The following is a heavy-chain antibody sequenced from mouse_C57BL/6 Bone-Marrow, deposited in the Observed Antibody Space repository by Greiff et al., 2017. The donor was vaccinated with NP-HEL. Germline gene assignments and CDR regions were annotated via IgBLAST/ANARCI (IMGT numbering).Heavy chain of an antibody. J-gene: IGHJ1*03. CDR1: GYTFTDYY. CDR2: IYPGSGNT. CDR3: ARSPHYGSSHWYFDV. D-gene: IGHD1-1*01. Sequence: VQRVESGAELVRPGASVKLSCKASGYTFTDYYINWVKQRPGQGLEWIARIYPGSGNTYYNEKFKGKATLTAEKSSSTAYMQLSSLTSDDSAVYFCARSPHYGSSHWYFDVWGTGTTVTVSS. V-gene: IGHV1-76*01.